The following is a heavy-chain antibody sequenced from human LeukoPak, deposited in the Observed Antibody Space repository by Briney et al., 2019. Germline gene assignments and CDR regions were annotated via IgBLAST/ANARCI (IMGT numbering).Heavy chain of an antibody. CDR3: ASSSYYYDSSGYYLHYYYGMDV. CDR2: INHSGST. D-gene: IGHD3-22*01. J-gene: IGHJ6*02. V-gene: IGHV4-34*01. Sequence: SETLSLTCAVYGGSFSGYYWSWIRQPPGKGLEWIGEINHSGSTNYNPSLKSRVTISVDTSKNQFSLKLSSVTAADTAVHYCASSSYYYDSSGYYLHYYYGMDVWGQGTTVTVSS. CDR1: GGSFSGYY.